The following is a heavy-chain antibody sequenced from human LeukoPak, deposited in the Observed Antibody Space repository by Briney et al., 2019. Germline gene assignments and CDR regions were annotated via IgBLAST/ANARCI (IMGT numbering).Heavy chain of an antibody. V-gene: IGHV4-34*01. J-gene: IGHJ2*01. CDR1: GGSFSGYY. CDR2: INHSGST. CDR3: ARGLERRRQYCSSTSCSTGGYFDL. Sequence: SETLSLTCAVYGGSFSGYYWSWIRQPPGKGLEWIGEINHSGSTNYNPSLKSRVTISVDTSKNQFSLKLSSVTAADTAVYYCARGLERRRQYCSSTSCSTGGYFDLWGRGTLVTVSS. D-gene: IGHD2-2*01.